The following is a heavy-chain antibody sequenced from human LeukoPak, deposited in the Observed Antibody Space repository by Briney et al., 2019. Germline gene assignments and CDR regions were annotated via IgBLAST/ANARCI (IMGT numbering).Heavy chain of an antibody. J-gene: IGHJ5*02. Sequence: PGGSLRLSCAASGFTFSSYAMSWVRQAPGKGPEWVSAISGSGGSTYYADSVKGRFTISRDNSKNTLYLQMNSLRAEDTAVYYCAKDPAVRIVLVPTTDNWFDPWGQGTLVTVSS. CDR3: AKDPAVRIVLVPTTDNWFDP. CDR1: GFTFSSYA. CDR2: ISGSGGST. V-gene: IGHV3-23*01. D-gene: IGHD2-2*01.